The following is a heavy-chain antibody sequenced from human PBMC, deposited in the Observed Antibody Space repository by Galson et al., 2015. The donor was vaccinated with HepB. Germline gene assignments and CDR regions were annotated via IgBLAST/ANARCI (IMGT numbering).Heavy chain of an antibody. CDR2: ISGSGAGT. J-gene: IGHJ4*02. D-gene: IGHD1-1*01. Sequence: SLRLSCAASGFTFSSFAMNWVRQAPGRGLEWVSAISGSGAGTFYADSVKGRFTISRDNSKNTLYLQMNRLRAEDTAVYYCAKDFWNLYYFNYWGQGSLVTVSS. CDR3: AKDFWNLYYFNY. CDR1: GFTFSSFA. V-gene: IGHV3-23*01.